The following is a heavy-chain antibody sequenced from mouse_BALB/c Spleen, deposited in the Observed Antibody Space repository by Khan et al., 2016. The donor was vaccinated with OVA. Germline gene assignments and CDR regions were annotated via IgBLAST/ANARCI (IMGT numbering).Heavy chain of an antibody. J-gene: IGHJ3*01. Sequence: VQLQESGAELARPGASVKMSCKASGYTFTSYTIHWIKERPGQGLEWIGYIHPSNGYTNYNQKFKDKATLTTDKSSTTAYLQLSRLTSDYSAVDNWGRDVAYYRNDGCFAYWGQGALGTVSA. V-gene: IGHV1-4*01. CDR1: GYTFTSYT. CDR2: IHPSNGYT. D-gene: IGHD2-14*01. CDR3: GRDVAYYRNDGCFAY.